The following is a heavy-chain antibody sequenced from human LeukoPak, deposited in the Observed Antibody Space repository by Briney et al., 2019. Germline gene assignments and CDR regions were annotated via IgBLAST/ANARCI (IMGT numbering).Heavy chain of an antibody. Sequence: GGSLRLSCAASGFTFSNYAMNWVRQAPGKGLEWVSTISGISGSGGRTYYADSVKGRFTISRDNSKNTLSLQMNSLRAEDTAVYYCAKDGPLTVTTLGNYYDYWGQGTLVTVSS. D-gene: IGHD4-17*01. CDR1: GFTFSNYA. J-gene: IGHJ4*02. CDR3: AKDGPLTVTTLGNYYDY. V-gene: IGHV3-23*01. CDR2: ISGISGSGGRT.